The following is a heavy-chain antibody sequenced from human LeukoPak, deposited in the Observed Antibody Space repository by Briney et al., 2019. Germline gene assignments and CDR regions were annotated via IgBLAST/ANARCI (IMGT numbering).Heavy chain of an antibody. V-gene: IGHV1-2*02. D-gene: IGHD2-2*01. Sequence: ASVKVSCKASGYIFTDYYMHWVRQVPGQGFEWMGWINPNDGDTNYAQKFQGRVTMTRDTSISTAHMEVSRLRSDDTAVYYCARANFLYCSSTTCLFDYWGQGTLVTVSS. CDR1: GYIFTDYY. J-gene: IGHJ4*02. CDR2: INPNDGDT. CDR3: ARANFLYCSSTTCLFDY.